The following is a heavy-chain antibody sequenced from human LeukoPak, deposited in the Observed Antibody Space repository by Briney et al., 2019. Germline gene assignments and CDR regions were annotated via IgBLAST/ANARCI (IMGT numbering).Heavy chain of an antibody. CDR2: IYYSGST. CDR3: ARERGLYYGSGSYPVDY. V-gene: IGHV4-59*12. Sequence: KSSETLSLTCTVSGGSISNYYWSWLRQSPVKGLEWIGFIYYSGSTNYNPSLKSRVTISVDTSKNQFSLKLSSVTAADTAVYYCARERGLYYGSGSYPVDYWGQGTLVTVSS. D-gene: IGHD3-10*01. J-gene: IGHJ4*02. CDR1: GGSISNYY.